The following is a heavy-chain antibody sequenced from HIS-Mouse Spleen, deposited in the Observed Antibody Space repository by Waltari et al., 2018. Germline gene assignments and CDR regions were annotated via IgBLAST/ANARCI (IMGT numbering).Heavy chain of an antibody. CDR3: AKDKALYYYYGMDV. Sequence: EVQLVESGGGLVQPGRSLRLSCAASGFTFVDYAMHWARQAPGKGLGWVSGISWNSGSIGYADSVKGRFTISRDNAKNSLYLQMNSLRAEDTALYYCAKDKALYYYYGMDVWGQGTTVTVSS. CDR1: GFTFVDYA. CDR2: ISWNSGSI. J-gene: IGHJ6*02. V-gene: IGHV3-9*01.